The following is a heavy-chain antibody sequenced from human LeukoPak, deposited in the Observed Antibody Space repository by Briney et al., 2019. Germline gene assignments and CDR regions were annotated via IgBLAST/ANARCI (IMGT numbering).Heavy chain of an antibody. CDR1: GGSFSGYY. D-gene: IGHD1-26*01. V-gene: IGHV4-34*01. CDR3: ARGTHDIRNKPVGATDFDY. Sequence: SETLSLTCAVYGGSFSGYYWSWIRQPPGKGLEWIGEINHSGSTNYNPSLKSRVTISVDTSKNQFSLKLSSVTAADTAVYYCARGTHDIRNKPVGATDFDYWGQGTLVTVSS. CDR2: INHSGST. J-gene: IGHJ4*02.